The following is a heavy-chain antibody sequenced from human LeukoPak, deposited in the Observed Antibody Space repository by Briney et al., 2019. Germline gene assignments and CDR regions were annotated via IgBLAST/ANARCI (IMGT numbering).Heavy chain of an antibody. J-gene: IGHJ4*02. CDR3: ARDVTAAFDY. Sequence: SETLSLTCTVSGDSISSGDYYWGWIRQPPGKGLEWIGSISYSGSTYYNPSLKSRITISVDTSKNQFSLKLSSVTAADTAVYYCARDVTAAFDYWGQGTLVTVSS. V-gene: IGHV4-39*07. CDR2: ISYSGST. D-gene: IGHD6-13*01. CDR1: GDSISSGDYY.